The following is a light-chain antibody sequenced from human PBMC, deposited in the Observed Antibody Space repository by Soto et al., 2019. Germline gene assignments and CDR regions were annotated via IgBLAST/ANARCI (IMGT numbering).Light chain of an antibody. J-gene: IGLJ2*01. V-gene: IGLV1-51*01. CDR3: GTWDSSLSAGV. CDR1: SSNIGNNY. Sequence: QSVLKLPPSVSTAPGPKVTISCSGSSSNIGNNYVSWYQQLPGTAPKLLIYDNNKRPSGIPDRFSGSKSGTSATLGITGLQTGDEADYYCGTWDSSLSAGVFGGGTKLTVL. CDR2: DNN.